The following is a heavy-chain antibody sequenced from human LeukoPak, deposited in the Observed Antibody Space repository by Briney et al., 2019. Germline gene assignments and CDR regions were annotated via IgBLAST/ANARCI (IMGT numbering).Heavy chain of an antibody. Sequence: GESLKISCKGSGYSFTSYWIGWVRQMPGKGLEWMGIIYPGDSDTRYSPSFQGQVTISADKSNSTAYLQWSSLKASDTAMYYCARGNDYVWGSYRYTHTGDAFDIWGQGTMVTVSS. CDR2: IYPGDSDT. D-gene: IGHD3-16*02. V-gene: IGHV5-51*01. CDR1: GYSFTSYW. J-gene: IGHJ3*02. CDR3: ARGNDYVWGSYRYTHTGDAFDI.